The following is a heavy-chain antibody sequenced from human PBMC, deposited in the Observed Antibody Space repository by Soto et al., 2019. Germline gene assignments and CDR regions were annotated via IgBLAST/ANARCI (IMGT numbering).Heavy chain of an antibody. Sequence: SETLSLTCDVSGGSISIGTDYWGWIRQPPGKGLEWIGNIHYSGSTNYNPSLKSRLSISVDTSKNQYSLNQSSMTAADTAVYYCARDRTGGFDSWGQGTLVTVS. D-gene: IGHD3-9*01. CDR2: IHYSGST. CDR3: ARDRTGGFDS. J-gene: IGHJ5*01. CDR1: GGSISIGTDY. V-gene: IGHV4-39*07.